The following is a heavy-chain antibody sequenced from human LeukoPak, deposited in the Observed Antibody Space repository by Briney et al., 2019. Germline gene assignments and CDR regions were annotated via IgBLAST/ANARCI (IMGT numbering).Heavy chain of an antibody. J-gene: IGHJ4*02. V-gene: IGHV3-21*01. Sequence: PGGSPRLSCAASGFTFSSYSMNWVRQAPGKGLEWVSSISSSSIYIYYADSVKGRFTISRDNPKNSLYLQMNSLRAEDTAMYYCASDSSGFYWGQGTLVTVSS. CDR1: GFTFSSYS. CDR3: ASDSSGFY. D-gene: IGHD3-22*01. CDR2: ISSSSIYI.